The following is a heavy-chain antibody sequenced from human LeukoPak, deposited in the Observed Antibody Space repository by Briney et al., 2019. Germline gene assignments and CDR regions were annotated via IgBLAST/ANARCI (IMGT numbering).Heavy chain of an antibody. CDR2: IYSSGST. D-gene: IGHD2-21*02. CDR3: ARGGYCGGDCYFYY. V-gene: IGHV4-61*02. Sequence: PSETLSLTCTVSGGSISSGIYYWSWIRQPAGKGLEWIGRIYSSGSTNYNPSLKSRVTISVDTSKNQLSLKLSSVTAADTAVYYCARGGYCGGDCYFYYWGQGTLVTVSS. J-gene: IGHJ4*02. CDR1: GGSISSGIYY.